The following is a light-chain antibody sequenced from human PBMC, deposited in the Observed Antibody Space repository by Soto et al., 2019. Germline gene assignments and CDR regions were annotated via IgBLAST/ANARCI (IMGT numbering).Light chain of an antibody. V-gene: IGLV2-8*01. CDR2: EVS. J-gene: IGLJ1*01. Sequence: QSVLTQPPSASGSPGQSVTISCIGTSSDVGGYDYVSWYQQHPGKAPKLIISEVSKRPSGVPDRFSGSKSGNTASLTVSGLQAEDKADYYCTSYAGNNNFCVFGTGTKLTVL. CDR3: TSYAGNNNFCV. CDR1: SSDVGGYDY.